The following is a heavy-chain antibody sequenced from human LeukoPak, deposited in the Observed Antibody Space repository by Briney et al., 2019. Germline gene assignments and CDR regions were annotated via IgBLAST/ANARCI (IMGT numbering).Heavy chain of an antibody. D-gene: IGHD4-23*01. V-gene: IGHV1-69*13. CDR1: GGTFSSYA. CDR2: IIPIFGTA. CDR3: ARGYDYGGNYGAFDI. J-gene: IGHJ3*02. Sequence: SVKVSCKASGGTFSSYAISWVRQAPGQGLEWMGGIIPIFGTANYAQKFQGRVTITADESTSTAYMELSSLRSEDTAVYYCARGYDYGGNYGAFDIWGQGTMVTVSS.